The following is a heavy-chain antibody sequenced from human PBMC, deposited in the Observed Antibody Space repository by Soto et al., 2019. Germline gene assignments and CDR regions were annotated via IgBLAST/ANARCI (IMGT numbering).Heavy chain of an antibody. CDR2: IYYSGST. Sequence: QVQLQESGPGLVKPSQTLSLTCTVSGGSISSGGYYWSWIRQHPGKGLEWIGYIYYSGSTYYNPSLKSRVTISVHTSKNQFSLKLSSVTAAGTAVYYCARGAGNYVWRQGQPWGFDYWGQGTLVTVSS. V-gene: IGHV4-31*03. J-gene: IGHJ4*02. CDR1: GGSISSGGYY. D-gene: IGHD3-16*01. CDR3: ARGAGNYVWRQGQPWGFDY.